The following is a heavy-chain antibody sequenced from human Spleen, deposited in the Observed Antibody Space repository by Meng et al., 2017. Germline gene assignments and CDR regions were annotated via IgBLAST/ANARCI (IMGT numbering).Heavy chain of an antibody. CDR3: AKDREVGVFLYSGWYFDL. V-gene: IGHV3-23*01. Sequence: GESLKISCAASGFTFSSYAMSWVRQAPGKGLEWVSAISGSGGSTYYADSVKGRFTISRDNSKNTLYLQMNSLRAEDTAVYYCAKDREVGVFLYSGWYFDLWGRGTLVTVSS. J-gene: IGHJ2*01. CDR1: GFTFSSYA. CDR2: ISGSGGST. D-gene: IGHD1-26*01.